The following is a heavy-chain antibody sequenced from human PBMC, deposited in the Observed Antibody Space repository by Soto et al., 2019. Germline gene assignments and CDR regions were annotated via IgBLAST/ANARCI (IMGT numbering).Heavy chain of an antibody. CDR3: ARDRGLNVDKAMVGLDYYYYGMDV. Sequence: PSETLSLTCTVSGGSISSYYWSWIRQPPGKGLEWIGYIYYSGSTNYNPSLKSRVTISVDTSKNQFSLKLSSVTAADTAVYYCARDRGLNVDKAMVGLDYYYYGMDVWGQGTTVTVSS. V-gene: IGHV4-59*01. D-gene: IGHD5-18*01. J-gene: IGHJ6*02. CDR1: GGSISSYY. CDR2: IYYSGST.